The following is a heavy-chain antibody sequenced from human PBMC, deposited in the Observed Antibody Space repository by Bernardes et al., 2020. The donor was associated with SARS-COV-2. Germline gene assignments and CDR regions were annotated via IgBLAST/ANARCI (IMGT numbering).Heavy chain of an antibody. Sequence: SGPTLVKPTQTLTLTCTFSGFSLSTSAMCVGWVRQPPGKALEWLARIDWDDDKYYNTCLKTRLTISKDTSKNQVVLTMTNMDPVDTATYYCARIRASTAAVDYWGQGTLVTVSS. CDR3: ARIRASTAAVDY. CDR2: IDWDDDK. V-gene: IGHV2-70*11. CDR1: GFSLSTSAMC. J-gene: IGHJ4*02.